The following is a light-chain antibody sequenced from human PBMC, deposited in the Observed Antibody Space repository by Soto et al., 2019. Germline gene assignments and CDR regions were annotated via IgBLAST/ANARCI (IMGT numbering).Light chain of an antibody. CDR3: GTRDSTSTFVV. J-gene: IGLJ2*01. V-gene: IGLV1-51*01. CDR2: DNY. Sequence: QSVLTQPPSVSAAPGQKVTISCSGSTSNIGSNSVSWYQQFPGQTPRLLIYDNYERPSGIPDRFSASKTGTSATLGITGPQAGDEADYFCGTRDSTSTFVVFGGGTKLTVL. CDR1: TSNIGSNS.